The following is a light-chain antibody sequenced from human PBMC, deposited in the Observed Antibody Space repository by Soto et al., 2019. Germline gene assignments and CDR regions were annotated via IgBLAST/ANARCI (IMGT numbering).Light chain of an antibody. Sequence: EIVLTQSPATLSLSPGERATLSCRASQSVSSYLAWYQQKPGQAPRLLIYDASNRATGIPARFSGSGAGTDFTLTISSLEPEDFAVYNGQQRSNCRYTFGQGPKLEIK. CDR3: QQRSNCRYT. J-gene: IGKJ2*01. CDR1: QSVSSY. V-gene: IGKV3-11*01. CDR2: DAS.